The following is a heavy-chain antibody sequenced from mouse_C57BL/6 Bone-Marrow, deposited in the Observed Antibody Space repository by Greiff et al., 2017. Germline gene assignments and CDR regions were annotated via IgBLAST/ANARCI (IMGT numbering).Heavy chain of an antibody. J-gene: IGHJ3*01. CDR2: IYPGDGDT. V-gene: IGHV1-80*01. CDR3: ARGDGFAY. CDR1: GYAFSSYW. Sequence: QVQLKESGAELVKPGASVKISCKASGYAFSSYWMNWVKQRPGKGLEGIGQIYPGDGDTKYNGKFKGKATLTADKPSSTAYMQLSSLTSDDSAVYFCARGDGFAYWGQGTLVTVSA.